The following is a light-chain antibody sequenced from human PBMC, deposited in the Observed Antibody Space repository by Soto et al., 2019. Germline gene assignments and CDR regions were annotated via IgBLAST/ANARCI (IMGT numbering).Light chain of an antibody. CDR1: SSNIGAGYD. J-gene: IGLJ2*01. V-gene: IGLV1-40*01. Sequence: QSVLTQPPSVSGAPGQRVTIPCTGRSSNIGAGYDVHWYQQLPGTAPKLLIYGNSNRPSGVPDRFSGSKSGTSASLAITGLQAEDEADYYCQSYDSSLSGDVVFGGGTKVTVL. CDR3: QSYDSSLSGDVV. CDR2: GNS.